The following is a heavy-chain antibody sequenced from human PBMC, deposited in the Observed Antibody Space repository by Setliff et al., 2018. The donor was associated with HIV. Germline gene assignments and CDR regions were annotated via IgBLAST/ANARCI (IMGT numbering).Heavy chain of an antibody. V-gene: IGHV5-51*01. CDR2: IYPGNSDT. CDR1: GYTFSNYC. D-gene: IGHD6-19*01. CDR3: AKHLSPGSGWYSKARGMDV. J-gene: IGHJ6*02. Sequence: LGESLKISCKDSGYTFSNYCIAWVRQMPGKGLEWMGIIYPGNSDTTYSPSFQGQVTISADKSISTAYLQWSSLKASDTAMYYCAKHLSPGSGWYSKARGMDVRGQGTTVTVSS.